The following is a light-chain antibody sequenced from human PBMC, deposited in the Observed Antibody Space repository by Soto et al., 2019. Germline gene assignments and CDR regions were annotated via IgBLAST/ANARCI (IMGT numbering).Light chain of an antibody. J-gene: IGLJ1*01. Sequence: HSLLTHPASVSGSPVQSSTISCTGTSSDVGGYNYVSWYQQHPGKAPKLMIFEVSNRPSGVSTRFSGSKSGNTASLTISGLQAEDEAEYYCSSYTRNRTLVFGTGTKVTVL. V-gene: IGLV2-14*01. CDR2: EVS. CDR3: SSYTRNRTLV. CDR1: SSDVGGYNY.